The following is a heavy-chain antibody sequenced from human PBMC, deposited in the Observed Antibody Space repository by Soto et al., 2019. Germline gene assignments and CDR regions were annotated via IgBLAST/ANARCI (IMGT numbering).Heavy chain of an antibody. Sequence: EVQLVESGGGLVKPGGSLRLSCAASGFTFSSAWLNWVRQAPGKGLEWVGRIKGKVHGETTDYAAPVKGRFSISRDDSSNTQHLQMNSLEIADTAVYYCTADPHYYTGGVAYWGQGALVTVSS. D-gene: IGHD2-8*02. CDR2: IKGKVHGETT. V-gene: IGHV3-15*07. CDR1: GFTFSSAW. CDR3: TADPHYYTGGVAY. J-gene: IGHJ4*02.